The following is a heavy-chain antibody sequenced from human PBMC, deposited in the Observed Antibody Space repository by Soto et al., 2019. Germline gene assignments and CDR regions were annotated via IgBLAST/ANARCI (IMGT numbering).Heavy chain of an antibody. V-gene: IGHV1-3*01. CDR2: INAGNGNT. J-gene: IGHJ4*02. D-gene: IGHD2-15*01. CDR3: PRDLSGCSGGSCYSDRFDY. CDR1: GYTFTSYA. Sequence: ASVKVSCKASGYTFTSYAMHWVRQAPGQRLEWMGWINAGNGNTKYSQKFQGRVTITRDTSASTAYMELSSLRSEDTAVYYCPRDLSGCSGGSCYSDRFDYWGQGTLVTVSS.